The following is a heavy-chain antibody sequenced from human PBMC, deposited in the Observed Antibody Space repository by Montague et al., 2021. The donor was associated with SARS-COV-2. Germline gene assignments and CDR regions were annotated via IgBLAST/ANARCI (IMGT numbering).Heavy chain of an antibody. CDR3: ARATRSIVVLNWFDP. CDR2: IYYSGST. J-gene: IGHJ5*02. Sequence: TLSLTCTVSGGSISSGGYYWSWIRQHPGKGLERIGYIYYSGSTYYXXXLKSRVTISVDTSKNQFSLKLSSVTAADTAVYYCARATRSIVVLNWFDPWGQGTLVTVSS. CDR1: GGSISSGGYY. D-gene: IGHD3-22*01. V-gene: IGHV4-31*03.